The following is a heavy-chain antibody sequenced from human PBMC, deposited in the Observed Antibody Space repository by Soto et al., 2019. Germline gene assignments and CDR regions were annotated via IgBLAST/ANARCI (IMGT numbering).Heavy chain of an antibody. CDR3: TIYGDYETYFEN. D-gene: IGHD4-17*01. CDR2: IKSEADGGTI. J-gene: IGHJ4*02. CDR1: GVTFSKAW. Sequence: EVQLVESGGGLVKPGGSLRLSCVASGVTFSKAWMSWVRQAPGKGLEWVGRIKSEADGGTIHYAAPVKGRFTFSRDDSNSTVFLQMNSLKIEDTAVYYWTIYGDYETYFENWGQGTLVAVSS. V-gene: IGHV3-15*06.